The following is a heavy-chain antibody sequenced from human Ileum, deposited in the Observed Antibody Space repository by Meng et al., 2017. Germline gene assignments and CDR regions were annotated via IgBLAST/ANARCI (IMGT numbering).Heavy chain of an antibody. D-gene: IGHD3-3*02. CDR2: VYFTGYT. V-gene: IGHV4-39*01. CDR1: GDSVSSGSYY. Sequence: QLQLQDSGPGLVKPSETLSLTCPVSGDSVSSGSYYWVWIRQPPGKALEWIGAVYFTGYTYYGPSLTGRGTISVDTSRNQFSLKLNSVTAADTALYFCARHGHFTPDKYYFDYWGQGTLVTVSS. CDR3: ARHGHFTPDKYYFDY. J-gene: IGHJ4*02.